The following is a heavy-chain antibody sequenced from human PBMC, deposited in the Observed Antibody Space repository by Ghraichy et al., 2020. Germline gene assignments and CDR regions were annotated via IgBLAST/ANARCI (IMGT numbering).Heavy chain of an antibody. V-gene: IGHV3-48*02. CDR1: GFTFSSYD. CDR3: ARDSSSRLRTSRPDL. D-gene: IGHD4-17*01. J-gene: IGHJ5*02. Sequence: GVLRLSCAASGFTFSSYDMNWVRQAPGRGLEWISYISSTSSHIYYAHSVKGRFTISRDDGRNSLYLQMNSLRDEDTAVYYCARDSSSRLRTSRPDLWGQGTLVTVSS. CDR2: ISSTSSHI.